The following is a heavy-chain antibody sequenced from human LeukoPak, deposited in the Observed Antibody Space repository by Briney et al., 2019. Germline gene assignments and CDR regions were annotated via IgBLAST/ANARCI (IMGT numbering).Heavy chain of an antibody. Sequence: ASVKVSCKASGYTFTGYYMHWVRQAPGQGLEWMGWINHNSGGTNYAQKVQGRVTMTRDTSISTAYMELSRLRSDDTAVYYCARDLRNQYSGSWSGAFDIWGQGTMVTVSS. CDR2: INHNSGGT. V-gene: IGHV1-2*02. J-gene: IGHJ3*02. D-gene: IGHD1-26*01. CDR3: ARDLRNQYSGSWSGAFDI. CDR1: GYTFTGYY.